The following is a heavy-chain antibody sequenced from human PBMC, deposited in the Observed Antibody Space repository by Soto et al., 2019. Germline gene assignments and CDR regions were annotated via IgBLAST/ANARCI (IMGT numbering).Heavy chain of an antibody. Sequence: VKVSCKASGGTFSSYAISWVRQAPGQGLEWMGGIIPIFGTANYAQKFQGRVTITADESTSTAYMELSSLRSEDTAVYYCAREVAYYYGMDVWGQGTTVTVSS. CDR2: IIPIFGTA. D-gene: IGHD5-12*01. V-gene: IGHV1-69*01. J-gene: IGHJ6*02. CDR3: AREVAYYYGMDV. CDR1: GGTFSSYA.